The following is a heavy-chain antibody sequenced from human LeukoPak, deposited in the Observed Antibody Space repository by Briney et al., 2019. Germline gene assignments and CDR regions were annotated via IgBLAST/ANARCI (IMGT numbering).Heavy chain of an antibody. CDR2: ISGSGSPI. Sequence: GGSLRLSCAASGFTFSSYSINWVRQAPGKGLEWVSYISGSGSPIYYADSVKGRFTISRDNAKNSLYLQINSLRAEDTAVYYCARDVGWLQFGYQDAFDIWGQGTMVTVSS. D-gene: IGHD5-24*01. V-gene: IGHV3-48*01. CDR1: GFTFSSYS. J-gene: IGHJ3*02. CDR3: ARDVGWLQFGYQDAFDI.